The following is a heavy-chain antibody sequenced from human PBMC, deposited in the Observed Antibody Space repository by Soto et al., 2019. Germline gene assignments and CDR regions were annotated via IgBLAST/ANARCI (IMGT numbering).Heavy chain of an antibody. CDR1: GFTFSSYA. J-gene: IGHJ3*02. CDR3: AKAHAGNYGDYELDAFDI. D-gene: IGHD4-17*01. Sequence: LRLSCAASGFTFSSYAMSWVRQAPGKGLEWVSAISGSGGSTYYADSVKGRFTISRDNSKNTLYLQMNSLRAEDTAVYYCAKAHAGNYGDYELDAFDIWGQGTMVTVSS. CDR2: ISGSGGST. V-gene: IGHV3-23*01.